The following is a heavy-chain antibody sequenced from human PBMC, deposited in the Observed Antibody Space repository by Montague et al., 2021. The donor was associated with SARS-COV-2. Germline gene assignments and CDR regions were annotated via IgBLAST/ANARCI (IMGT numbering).Heavy chain of an antibody. J-gene: IGHJ4*02. D-gene: IGHD3-10*01. CDR3: ARSSVARGVSLDY. Sequence: PALVKPTQTLTLTCTFSGFSLSTSGMCVSWIRQPPGEALEWLARIDWDDDKHYSTSLKTRLAISKDTSKNQVVLTMTNMDPVDTATYYCARSSVARGVSLDYWGQGTLVTVSS. V-gene: IGHV2-70*11. CDR1: GFSLSTSGMC. CDR2: IDWDDDK.